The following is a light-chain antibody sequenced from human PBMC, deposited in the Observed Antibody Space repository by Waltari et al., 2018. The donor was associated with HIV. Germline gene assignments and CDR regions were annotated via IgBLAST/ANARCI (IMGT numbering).Light chain of an antibody. J-gene: IGLJ3*02. CDR1: SSNVGSNI. CDR2: SNR. CDR3: VAWDDSLSGWV. V-gene: IGLV1-44*01. Sequence: QSVLTQPPSASGTPGQRVSISCSGSSSNVGSNIVNWYQHLPGTAPKLLIFSNRLRPSGVPVRFSGSRSGTSASLAFSGLQSEDEADYYCVAWDDSLSGWVFGGGTKLTVL.